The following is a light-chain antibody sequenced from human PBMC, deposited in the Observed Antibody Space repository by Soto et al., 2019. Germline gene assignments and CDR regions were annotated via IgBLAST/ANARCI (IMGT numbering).Light chain of an antibody. Sequence: EIVLTQSPATLSLSPGERATLSCRASQSVSSNLAWYQQKPGQAPRLLIYDASNRATGIPARFSGSGSGTDFTLTISSLEPEDFAVYYCQRPDPFGQGTRLEIK. V-gene: IGKV3-11*01. CDR2: DAS. CDR1: QSVSSN. J-gene: IGKJ5*01. CDR3: QRPDP.